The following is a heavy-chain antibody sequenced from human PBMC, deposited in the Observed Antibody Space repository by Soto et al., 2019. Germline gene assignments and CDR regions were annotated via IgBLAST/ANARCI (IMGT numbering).Heavy chain of an antibody. CDR3: AKEGGNHYYYYAMDV. V-gene: IGHV6-1*01. J-gene: IGHJ6*02. CDR2: TFYRSKWYN. D-gene: IGHD1-26*01. CDR1: GDSVSSNSAA. Sequence: SQTLSLTCAISGDSVSSNSAAWSWIRQSPSRGLEWLGRTFYRSKWYNDYAVSVKGRITINPDTSKNQFSQQLNSVTPEDTAVYYCAKEGGNHYYYYAMDVWGQGTTVTVSS.